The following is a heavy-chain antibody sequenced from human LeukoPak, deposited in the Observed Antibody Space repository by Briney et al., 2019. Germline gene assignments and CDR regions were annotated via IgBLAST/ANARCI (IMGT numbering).Heavy chain of an antibody. D-gene: IGHD5-24*01. Sequence: YWSWIRQQPGKGLEWIGYIYAGDSDTRYSPSFQGPVTTSADKSISTAYLQWSILKASDTAMYYCARRDGYDSTTFDYWGQGTLVTVSS. CDR1: YW. CDR3: ARRDGYDSTTFDY. CDR2: IYAGDSDT. V-gene: IGHV5-51*01. J-gene: IGHJ4*02.